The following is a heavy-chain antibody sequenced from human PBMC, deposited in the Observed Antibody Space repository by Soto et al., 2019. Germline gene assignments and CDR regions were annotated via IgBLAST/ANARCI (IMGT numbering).Heavy chain of an antibody. CDR3: AVVRAAAAPYGMDV. CDR2: IIPIFGTA. Sequence: GASVKVSCKASGGTFSSYAISWVRQAPGQGLEWMGGIIPIFGTANYAQKFQGRVTITADESTSTAYMELSSLRSEDTAVYYCAVVRAAAAPYGMDVWGQGTTVTVSS. V-gene: IGHV1-69*13. J-gene: IGHJ6*02. CDR1: GGTFSSYA. D-gene: IGHD6-13*01.